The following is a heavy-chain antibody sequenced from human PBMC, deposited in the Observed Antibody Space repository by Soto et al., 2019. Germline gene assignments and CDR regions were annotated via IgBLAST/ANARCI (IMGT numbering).Heavy chain of an antibody. CDR2: FYYNGYT. CDR1: GGSIRSYY. Sequence: QVQLQESGPGLVKPSETLSLTCTVSGGSIRSYYWSWIRQPPGKGLEWIAFFYYNGYTDYNPSLKSRVTISVDTSKNQFSLKLSSVTAADTAVYYGAREGSGGYFALWGRGTLVTVSS. V-gene: IGHV4-59*01. J-gene: IGHJ2*01. CDR3: AREGSGGYFAL. D-gene: IGHD2-15*01.